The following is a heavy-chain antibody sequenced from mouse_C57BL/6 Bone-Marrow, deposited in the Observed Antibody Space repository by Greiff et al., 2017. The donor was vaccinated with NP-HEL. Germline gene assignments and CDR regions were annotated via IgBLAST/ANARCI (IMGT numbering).Heavy chain of an antibody. CDR2: INPNYGTT. Sequence: EVQLQQSGPELVKPGASVKISCKASGYSFTDYNMNWVKQRNGKRLEWIGVINPNYGTTSYNQKFKGKATLTVDQSSTTAYMQLNSLTSEDSAVYYCARWNFCDYDGAYWGQGTLVTVSA. CDR3: ARWNFCDYDGAY. CDR1: GYSFTDYN. D-gene: IGHD2-4*01. J-gene: IGHJ3*01. V-gene: IGHV1-39*01.